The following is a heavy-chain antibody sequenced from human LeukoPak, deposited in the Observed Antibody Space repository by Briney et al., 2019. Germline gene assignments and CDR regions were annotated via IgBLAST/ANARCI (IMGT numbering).Heavy chain of an antibody. V-gene: IGHV3-23*01. D-gene: IGHD3-10*01. CDR2: ISDSGGRT. Sequence: GGSLRLSCAASGFTFRSYTMNWVRQAPGKGPEWFSGISDSGGRTYYAGSVKGRFTISRDNSKNTLYLQMNSLRAEDTAVYYCAKDYYSSGSYLNAFGIWGRGTMVIVSS. J-gene: IGHJ3*02. CDR3: AKDYYSSGSYLNAFGI. CDR1: GFTFRSYT.